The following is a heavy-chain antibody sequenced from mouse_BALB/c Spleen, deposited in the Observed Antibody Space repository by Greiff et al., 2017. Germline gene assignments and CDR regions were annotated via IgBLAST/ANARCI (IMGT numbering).Heavy chain of an antibody. CDR1: GFTFSSYG. D-gene: IGHD2-2*01. CDR2: INSNGGST. V-gene: IGHV5-6-3*01. Sequence: EVKVVESGGGLVQPGGSLKLSCAASGFTFSSYGMSWVRQTPDKRLELVATINSNGGSTYYPDSVKGRFTISRDNAKNTLYLQMSSLKSEDTAMYYCARGDYGYFMDYWGQGTSVTVSS. J-gene: IGHJ4*01. CDR3: ARGDYGYFMDY.